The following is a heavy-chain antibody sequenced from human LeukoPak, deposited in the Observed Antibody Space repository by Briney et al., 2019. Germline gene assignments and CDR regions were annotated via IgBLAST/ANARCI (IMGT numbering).Heavy chain of an antibody. CDR3: ARDEGYDILTGYYNVFWFDP. J-gene: IGHJ5*02. Sequence: ASVKVSCKASGYTFTSYGISRVRQAPGQGLEWMGWISAYNGNTNYAQKLQGRVTMTTDTSTSTAYMELRSLRSDDTAVYYCARDEGYDILTGYYNVFWFDPWGQGTLVTVSS. CDR1: GYTFTSYG. CDR2: ISAYNGNT. V-gene: IGHV1-18*04. D-gene: IGHD3-9*01.